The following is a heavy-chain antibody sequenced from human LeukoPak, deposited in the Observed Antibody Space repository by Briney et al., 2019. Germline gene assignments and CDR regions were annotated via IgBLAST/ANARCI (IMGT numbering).Heavy chain of an antibody. CDR3: ARGGEGSQWFDP. Sequence: SQTLSLTCTVSGGSISSGGYYWSWIRQHPGKGLEWIGYIYYSGSTYYNPSLKSRVTISVDTSKNQFSLKLSSVTAADTAVYYCARGGEGSQWFDPWGQGTLVTVSS. CDR1: GGSISSGGYY. CDR2: IYYSGST. D-gene: IGHD3-16*01. V-gene: IGHV4-31*03. J-gene: IGHJ5*02.